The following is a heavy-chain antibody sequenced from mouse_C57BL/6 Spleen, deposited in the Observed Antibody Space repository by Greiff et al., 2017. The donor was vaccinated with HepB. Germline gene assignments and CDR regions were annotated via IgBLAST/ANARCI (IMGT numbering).Heavy chain of an antibody. J-gene: IGHJ3*01. D-gene: IGHD1-1*01. CDR3: SSERLLHPWFAY. Sequence: QVQLQQPGAELVRPGASVKLSCKASGYTFTGYWMHWVKQRPIQGLEWIGNIDPSDSETHYNQKFQDKATLTVDKSSSTAYMQLSSLTSEDSAVYYSSSERLLHPWFAYWGQGTLVTVSA. CDR1: GYTFTGYW. V-gene: IGHV1-52*01. CDR2: IDPSDSET.